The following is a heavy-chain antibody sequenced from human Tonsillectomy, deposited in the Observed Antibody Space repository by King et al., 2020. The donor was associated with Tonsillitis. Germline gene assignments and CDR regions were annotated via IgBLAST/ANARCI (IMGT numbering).Heavy chain of an antibody. V-gene: IGHV3-23*04. D-gene: IGHD1-26*01. CDR1: GITFTSYA. J-gene: IGHJ5*02. CDR3: AKGGSGAYLGWFDP. Sequence: VHLVESGGGFVQPGGSLRLSCAVSGITFTSYAMSWVRQAPGKGLEWVSIISDSGNTYYANSVKGRFTISRDSSKNTLYLQMNSLTAEDTAIYYCAKGGSGAYLGWFDPWGQGTLVTVSS. CDR2: ISDSGNT.